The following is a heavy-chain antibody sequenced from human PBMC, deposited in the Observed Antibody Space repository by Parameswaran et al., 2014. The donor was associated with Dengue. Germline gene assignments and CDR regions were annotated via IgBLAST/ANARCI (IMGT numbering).Heavy chain of an antibody. V-gene: IGHV4-59*01. D-gene: IGHD2-2*01. Sequence: AISSARWIRQPPGKGLEWIGYIYYSGSTNYNPSLKSRVTISVDTSKNQFSLKLSSVTAADTAVYYCARDLAVVPAAMSYDYYYGMDVWGQGTTVTVSS. CDR2: IYYSGST. CDR3: ARDLAVVPAAMSYDYYYGMDV. CDR1: AISSA. J-gene: IGHJ6*02.